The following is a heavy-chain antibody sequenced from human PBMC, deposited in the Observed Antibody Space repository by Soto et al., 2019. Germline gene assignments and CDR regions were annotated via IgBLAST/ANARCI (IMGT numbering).Heavy chain of an antibody. CDR2: IYWDDDK. V-gene: IGHV2-5*02. D-gene: IGHD2-21*01. J-gene: IGHJ4*02. CDR3: DHSRIRAYDY. Sequence: QITLKESGPTLVKPTQTLTLSCTFSGFSLTTSGMGVGWIRQPPGKALEWLAHIYWDDDKRYTPSLKSRLTITKDTSKNQVVRTMTNMALVDTATYCCDHSRIRAYDYLGQGTLVTVSS. CDR1: GFSLTTSGMG.